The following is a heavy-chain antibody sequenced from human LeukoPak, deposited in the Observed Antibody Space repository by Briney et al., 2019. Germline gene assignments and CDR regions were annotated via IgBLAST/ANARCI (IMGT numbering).Heavy chain of an antibody. D-gene: IGHD3-3*01. CDR2: IYTSGST. CDR3: ARTDYDFWSGPNWFDP. J-gene: IGHJ5*02. V-gene: IGHV4-61*02. CDR1: GSSISSGSYY. Sequence: TLSLTCTVSGSSISSGSYYWRWIRQPAGKGLEWIGRIYTSGSTNYNPSLKSRVTISVDTSKNQFSLKLSSVTAADTAVYYCARTDYDFWSGPNWFDPWGQGTLVTVSS.